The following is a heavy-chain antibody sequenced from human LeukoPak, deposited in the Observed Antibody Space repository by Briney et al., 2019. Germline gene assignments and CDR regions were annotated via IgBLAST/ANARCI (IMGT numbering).Heavy chain of an antibody. Sequence: GGSLRLSCAASGLTFSTYGMHWVRQAPGKGLEYVSAISSNGGSTYYADSVKGRFTISRDDSKNTLYLQMSSLRAEDTAVYYCVKSGLFNARFVLEWLLGYWGQGTLVTVSS. J-gene: IGHJ4*02. CDR1: GLTFSTYG. D-gene: IGHD3-3*01. V-gene: IGHV3-64D*06. CDR3: VKSGLFNARFVLEWLLGY. CDR2: ISSNGGST.